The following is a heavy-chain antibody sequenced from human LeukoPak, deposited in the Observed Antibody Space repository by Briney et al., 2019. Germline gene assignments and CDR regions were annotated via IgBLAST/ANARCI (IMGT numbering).Heavy chain of an antibody. CDR1: GFTFSTYW. CDR2: IKQDGSEK. CDR3: ATVPAFDI. V-gene: IGHV3-7*01. Sequence: AGGSLRLSCAASGFTFSTYWMSWVRQAPGKALEWVANIKQDGSEKYYADSVKGRFTISRDNAKNSLYLQMNGLRAEDTAVYYCATVPAFDIWGQGTMVTVSS. J-gene: IGHJ3*02.